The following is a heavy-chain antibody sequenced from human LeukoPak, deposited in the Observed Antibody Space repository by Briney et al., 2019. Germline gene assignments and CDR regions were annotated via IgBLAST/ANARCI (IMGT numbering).Heavy chain of an antibody. D-gene: IGHD3-16*02. CDR2: IYSGGST. J-gene: IGHJ3*02. V-gene: IGHV3-53*01. CDR1: GFTFSSYG. CDR3: ARDTPTELRLGELSLYLGAFDI. Sequence: GGPLRLSCAASGFTFSSYGMHWVRQAPGKGLEWVSVIYSGGSTYYADSVKGRFTISRDNSKNTLYLQMNSLRAEDTAVYYCARDTPTELRLGELSLYLGAFDIWGQGTMVTVSS.